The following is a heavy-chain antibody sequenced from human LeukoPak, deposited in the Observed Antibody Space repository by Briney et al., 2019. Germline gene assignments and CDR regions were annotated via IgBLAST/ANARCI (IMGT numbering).Heavy chain of an antibody. CDR2: IYPGDSDT. CDR1: GYSFTSYW. Sequence: GESLKISCKGSGYSFTSYWIGWVRQMPGKGLEWMGIIYPGDSDTRYSPSFQGQVTISVDKSISTAYLQWSSLKASDTAMYYCARTTGYCSSTSCYRYYYYGMDVWGQGTTVTVSS. D-gene: IGHD2-2*02. J-gene: IGHJ6*02. V-gene: IGHV5-51*01. CDR3: ARTTGYCSSTSCYRYYYYGMDV.